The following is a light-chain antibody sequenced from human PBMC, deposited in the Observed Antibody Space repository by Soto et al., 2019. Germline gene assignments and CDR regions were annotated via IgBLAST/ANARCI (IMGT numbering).Light chain of an antibody. CDR3: QQYYSTPLT. J-gene: IGKJ4*01. CDR2: WSS. V-gene: IGKV4-1*01. Sequence: IFMTQSPDSLAVSLGERATIDCRSSQSLLYSSNNKNYLAWYQQKPGQPPTLLIYWSSTRESGVPDRFSGSGSGTDFTLTISSLQAEAVAVYYCQQYYSTPLTFGGGTKVDIK. CDR1: QSLLYSSNNKNY.